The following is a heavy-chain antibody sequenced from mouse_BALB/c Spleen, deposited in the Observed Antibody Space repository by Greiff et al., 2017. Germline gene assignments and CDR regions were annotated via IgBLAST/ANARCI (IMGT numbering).Heavy chain of an antibody. V-gene: IGHV3-8*02. J-gene: IGHJ1*01. Sequence: EVKVVESGPSLVKPSQTLSLTCSVTGDSITSGYWNWIRKFPGNKLEYMGYISYSGSTYYNPSLKSRISITRDTSKNQYYLQLNSVTTEDTATYYCARLELGPHWYFDVWGAGTTVTVSS. D-gene: IGHD4-1*01. CDR3: ARLELGPHWYFDV. CDR2: ISYSGST. CDR1: GDSITSGY.